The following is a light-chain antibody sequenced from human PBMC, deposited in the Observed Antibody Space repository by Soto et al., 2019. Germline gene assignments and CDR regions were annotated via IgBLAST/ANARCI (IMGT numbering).Light chain of an antibody. CDR3: AAWDDSLIGPV. Sequence: QSVLTQPPSASGTPGQRVTISCSGSSSNIGSYTVNWYQQLPGTAPKHLIYSNNQRPSGVPDRFSGSKSGTSASLAISGLQSEDEADYYCAAWDDSLIGPVFGGGTKLTVL. CDR1: SSNIGSYT. J-gene: IGLJ3*02. CDR2: SNN. V-gene: IGLV1-44*01.